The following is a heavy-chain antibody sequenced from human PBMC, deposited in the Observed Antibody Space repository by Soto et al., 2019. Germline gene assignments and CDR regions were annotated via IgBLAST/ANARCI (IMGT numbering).Heavy chain of an antibody. CDR1: GFRFSDNS. CDR3: ARLPKGSLVTA. V-gene: IGHV3-48*02. J-gene: IGHJ4*02. Sequence: VQLVESGGGLVSPGGSLTLSCVGSGFRFSDNSMHWVRRAPGTGLQWLSYISSSGDRIHYADSVRGRFTVSRDNAKNSLFLRMNSLRDDDTAMYYCARLPKGSLVTAWGQGTLVTVSS. CDR2: ISSSGDRI. D-gene: IGHD2-21*02.